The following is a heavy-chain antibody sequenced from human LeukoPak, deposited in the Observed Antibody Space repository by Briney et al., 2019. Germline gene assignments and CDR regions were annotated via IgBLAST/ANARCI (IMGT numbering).Heavy chain of an antibody. V-gene: IGHV3-30*18. J-gene: IGHJ1*01. CDR3: AKRTYSSGWYTLEYFQH. Sequence: GGSLRLSCAASGFTFSSYGMHWVRQAPGKGLEWVAVISYDGSNKYYADSVKGRFTISRDNSKNTLYLQMNSLRAEDTAVYYCAKRTYSSGWYTLEYFQHWGQGTLVTVSS. D-gene: IGHD6-19*01. CDR2: ISYDGSNK. CDR1: GFTFSSYG.